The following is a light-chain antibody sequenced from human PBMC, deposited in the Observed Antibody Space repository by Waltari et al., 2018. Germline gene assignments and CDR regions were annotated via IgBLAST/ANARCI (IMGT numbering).Light chain of an antibody. CDR3: QELNTYPQSLT. V-gene: IGKV1-9*01. Sequence: DIQLTQSPSFLSASIGDRVTITCRASQGISSYLAWYQQKPGKAPKLLIYAASTLQSGVPSRFSGSGSGTEFTLTSSSQPEDFATYYCQELNTYPQSLTFGGGTKVEI. CDR2: AAS. J-gene: IGKJ4*01. CDR1: QGISSY.